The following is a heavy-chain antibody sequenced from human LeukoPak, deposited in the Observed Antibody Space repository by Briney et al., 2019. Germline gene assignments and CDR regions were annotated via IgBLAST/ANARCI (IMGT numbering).Heavy chain of an antibody. CDR2: IYHSGST. CDR3: ARGRGGGTWNV. D-gene: IGHD3-16*01. J-gene: IGHJ6*02. CDR1: GGSISSGGYS. V-gene: IGHV4-30-2*02. Sequence: SQTLSLTCAVSGGSISSGGYSWSWIRQPPGKGLEWIGYIYHSGSTYYNPSLKSRVTISVDRSKNQFSLKLSSVTAADTAIYYCARGRGGGTWNVWGQGTTVTVSS.